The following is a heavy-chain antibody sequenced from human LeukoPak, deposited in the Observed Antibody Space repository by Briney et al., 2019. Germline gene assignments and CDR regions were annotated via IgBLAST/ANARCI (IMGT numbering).Heavy chain of an antibody. CDR2: INHSGST. CDR1: GGSFSGCY. CDR3: ARHGPGYCSSTSCYIGYFQH. J-gene: IGHJ1*01. D-gene: IGHD2-2*02. Sequence: SETLSLTCAVYGGSFSGCYWSWIRQPPGKGLEWIGEINHSGSTNYNPSLKSRVTISVDTSKNQFSLKLSSVTAADTAVYYCARHGPGYCSSTSCYIGYFQHWGQGTLVTVSS. V-gene: IGHV4-34*01.